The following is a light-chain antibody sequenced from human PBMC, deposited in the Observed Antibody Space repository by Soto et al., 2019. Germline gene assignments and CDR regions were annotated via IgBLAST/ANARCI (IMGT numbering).Light chain of an antibody. J-gene: IGKJ1*01. V-gene: IGKV3-15*01. CDR2: DAS. CDR3: QQYNAWPRT. CDR1: LSVSGN. Sequence: EIVMTQSPATLSVSPGERATLSCRASLSVSGNLAWYKQNRGQAPRIIIFDASTRATGIPARFSGSGSGTEFTLTITSLKSEDFAVYYCQQYNAWPRTFGQGTKVDIK.